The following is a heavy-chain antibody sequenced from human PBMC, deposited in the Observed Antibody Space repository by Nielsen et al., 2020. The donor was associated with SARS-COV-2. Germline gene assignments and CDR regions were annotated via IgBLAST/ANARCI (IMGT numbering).Heavy chain of an antibody. V-gene: IGHV3-9*01. CDR3: ARGVPAAIGYWFDP. D-gene: IGHD2-2*02. CDR1: GFTFDDYA. J-gene: IGHJ5*02. Sequence: GGSLRLSCAASGFTFDDYAMHWVRQAPGKGLEWVSGISWNSGSIGYADSVKGRFTISRDNAKNSLYLQMNSLRAGDTAVYYCARGVPAAIGYWFDPWGQGTLVTVSS. CDR2: ISWNSGSI.